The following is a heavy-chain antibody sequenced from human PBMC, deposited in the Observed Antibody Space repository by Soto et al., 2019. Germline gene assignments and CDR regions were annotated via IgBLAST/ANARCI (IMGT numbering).Heavy chain of an antibody. CDR3: ARMNVDSYQFYYAMDV. D-gene: IGHD4-17*01. CDR2: IFSDNDR. CDR1: GFSLTTGKMG. J-gene: IGHJ6*02. Sequence: QVTLKESGPALVKPTETLTLTCTVSGFSLTTGKMGVSWIRQPPGKALEWLAHIFSDNDRSYSTSLQGRLTISKDTSGRQVVLSMTNVDPVDTATYYCARMNVDSYQFYYAMDVWGQGTTVTVSS. V-gene: IGHV2-26*01.